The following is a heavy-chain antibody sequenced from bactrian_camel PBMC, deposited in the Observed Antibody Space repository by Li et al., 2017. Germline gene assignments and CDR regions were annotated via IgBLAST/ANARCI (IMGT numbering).Heavy chain of an antibody. Sequence: QLVESGGGSVQTGGSLRLSCVVSGYAYSDGYCLGWFRQAPGKEREGVAQMYSGESSTYYADSVKGRFTISQDNSKNMVFLEMGDLLPEDTAMYYCAADTTWYGGTWHLDPKEYDAWGQGTQVTVS. V-gene: IGHV3S1*01. CDR3: AADTTWYGGTWHLDPKEYDA. CDR1: GYAYSDGYC. D-gene: IGHD6*01. J-gene: IGHJ4*01. CDR2: MYSGESST.